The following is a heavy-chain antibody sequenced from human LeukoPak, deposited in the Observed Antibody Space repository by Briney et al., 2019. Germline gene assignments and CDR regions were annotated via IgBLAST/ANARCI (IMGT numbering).Heavy chain of an antibody. D-gene: IGHD6-19*01. CDR3: ARQSGDQSSAWYFDA. CDR2: IHYSGKV. Sequence: SETLSLTCTVSGGSLRSSGHWWVWIRQPPGKGLEWIGSIHYSGKVYYNPSLKSRVTTSVDTSTDQFSLRLSSATAADTAIYYCARQSGDQSSAWYFDAWGQGTLVAVSS. V-gene: IGHV4-39*01. CDR1: GGSLRSSGHW. J-gene: IGHJ4*02.